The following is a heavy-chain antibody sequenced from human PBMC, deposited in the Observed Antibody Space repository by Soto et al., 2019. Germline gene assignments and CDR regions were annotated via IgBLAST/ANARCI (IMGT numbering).Heavy chain of an antibody. Sequence: QVQLVESGGGVVQPGRSLRLSCAASGFTFSSYAMHWVRQAPGKGLEWVAVISYDGSNKYYADSVKGRFTISRDNSKNTLCLQMNSLRAEDTAVYYCARVGYSYGYGFDYWGQGTLVTVSS. CDR1: GFTFSSYA. CDR2: ISYDGSNK. CDR3: ARVGYSYGYGFDY. J-gene: IGHJ4*02. V-gene: IGHV3-30-3*01. D-gene: IGHD5-18*01.